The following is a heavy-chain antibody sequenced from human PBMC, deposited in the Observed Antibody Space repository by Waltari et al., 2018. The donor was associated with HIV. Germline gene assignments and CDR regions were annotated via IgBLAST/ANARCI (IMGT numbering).Heavy chain of an antibody. CDR3: ARGSVVVVAATGGWFDP. D-gene: IGHD2-15*01. CDR1: GFTFSSYW. CDR2: IKQDGSEK. J-gene: IGHJ5*02. V-gene: IGHV3-7*03. Sequence: EVQLVESGGGLVQPGGSLRLSCAASGFTFSSYWMSWVRQAPGKGLEWVANIKQDGSEKYYVDSVKGRFTISRDNAKNSLYLQMNSLRAEDTAVYYCARGSVVVVAATGGWFDPWGQGTLVTVSS.